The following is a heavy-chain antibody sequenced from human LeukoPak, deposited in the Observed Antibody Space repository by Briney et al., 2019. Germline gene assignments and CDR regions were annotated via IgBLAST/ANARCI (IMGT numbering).Heavy chain of an antibody. Sequence: GSLRLSCAASGFTFSSYGMSWVRQAPGKGLEWIGYIYYSGSTNYNPSLKSRVTISVDTSKNQFSLKLRSVTAADTAVYYCARGSGWFFYWGQGTLVTVSS. CDR3: ARGSGWFFY. D-gene: IGHD6-19*01. J-gene: IGHJ4*02. V-gene: IGHV4-59*01. CDR2: IYYSGST. CDR1: GFTFSSYG.